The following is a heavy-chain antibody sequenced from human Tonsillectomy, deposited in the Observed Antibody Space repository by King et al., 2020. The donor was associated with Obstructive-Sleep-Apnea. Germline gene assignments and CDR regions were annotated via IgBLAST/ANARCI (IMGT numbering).Heavy chain of an antibody. CDR1: GFTFSSYA. V-gene: IGHV3-30-3*01. J-gene: IGHJ5*02. D-gene: IGHD3-10*01. Sequence: VQLVESGGGVVQPGRSLRLSCAASGFTFSSYAMHWVRPAPGKGLEWVAVISYDGSNKYYADSVKGRFTISRDNSKNTLYLQMNSLGAEDTAVYYCARDRYFGESYSLFDPWGQGTLVTVSS. CDR2: ISYDGSNK. CDR3: ARDRYFGESYSLFDP.